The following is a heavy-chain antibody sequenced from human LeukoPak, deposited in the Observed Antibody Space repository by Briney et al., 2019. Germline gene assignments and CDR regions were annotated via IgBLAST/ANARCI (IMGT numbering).Heavy chain of an antibody. CDR1: GFTFSSYA. CDR2: IWYDGSNK. J-gene: IGHJ4*02. D-gene: IGHD2-21*01. V-gene: IGHV3-33*01. Sequence: PGGSLRLSCAASGFTFSSYAMNWVRQAPGKGLEWVAVIWYDGSNKYYADSVKGRFTISRDNSKNTVYLQMNSLRAEDTAVYYCARFTHGGDFDYWGQGTLVTVSS. CDR3: ARFTHGGDFDY.